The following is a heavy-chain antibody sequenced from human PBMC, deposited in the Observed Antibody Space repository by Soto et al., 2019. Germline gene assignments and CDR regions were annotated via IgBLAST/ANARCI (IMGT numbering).Heavy chain of an antibody. CDR3: AGDGAVAGDSNFDY. CDR2: INAGNGNT. J-gene: IGHJ4*02. Sequence: ASVKVSCKASGYTFTSYAMHWVRQAPGQRLEWMGWINAGNGNTKYSQKFQGRVTITTDTSASTAYMELSSLRSEDTAVYYCAGDGAVAGDSNFDYWGQGTLVTVSS. D-gene: IGHD6-19*01. V-gene: IGHV1-3*01. CDR1: GYTFTSYA.